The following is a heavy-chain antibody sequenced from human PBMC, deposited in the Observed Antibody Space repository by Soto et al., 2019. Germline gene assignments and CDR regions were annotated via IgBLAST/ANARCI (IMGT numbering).Heavy chain of an antibody. J-gene: IGHJ4*02. CDR2: ISPHNGNT. CDR3: ARDTGNSFDY. V-gene: IGHV1-18*01. Sequence: HVQLVQSGGELKKPGASVKVSCNTSGYTFNTYFITWVRQAPGQGLEWIGWISPHNGNTNYAEKFQGRVTMTADTMTKAAYMELRNLRIDDTAVYYCARDTGNSFDYWGQGTPVTVSS. CDR1: GYTFNTYF.